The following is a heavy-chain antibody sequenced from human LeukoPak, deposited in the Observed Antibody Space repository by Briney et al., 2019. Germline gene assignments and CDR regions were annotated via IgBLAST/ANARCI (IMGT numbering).Heavy chain of an antibody. D-gene: IGHD6-6*01. CDR1: GFTFNNYL. J-gene: IGHJ4*01. CDR3: AKHRSSSGGASYYVAT. Sequence: GGSLRLSCAASGFTFNNYLMTWVRQAPGKGLEWGANINKDGNKKSYVDSGRGRFTISRANAKNSLYLQMKSLRVEAMDGYYGAKHRSSSGGASYYVATWGPGTLVSVSS. CDR2: INKDGNKK. V-gene: IGHV3-7*01.